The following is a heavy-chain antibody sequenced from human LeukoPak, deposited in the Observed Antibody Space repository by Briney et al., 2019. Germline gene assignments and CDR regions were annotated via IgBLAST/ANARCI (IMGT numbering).Heavy chain of an antibody. J-gene: IGHJ4*02. CDR3: ARLWAGNSGIDY. CDR1: GFTFSNYW. D-gene: IGHD3-10*02. CDR2: VNGDGSHT. V-gene: IGHV3-74*01. Sequence: PGGSLRLSCAASGFTFSNYWMQWVRQDPAKGLVLVSRVNGDGSHTDYAASVKRRFTISRDNAKNTLFLQMNSLRVEDTAVYYCARLWAGNSGIDYWGQGALVTVSS.